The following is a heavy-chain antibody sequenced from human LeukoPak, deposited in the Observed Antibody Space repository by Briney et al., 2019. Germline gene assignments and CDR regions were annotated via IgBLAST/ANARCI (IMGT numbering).Heavy chain of an antibody. CDR3: ARTPPMIVAYMDV. J-gene: IGHJ6*03. V-gene: IGHV3-53*01. D-gene: IGHD3-22*01. CDR1: GFTVSSNY. Sequence: GGSLRLSCAASGFTVSSNYMSWVRQAPGKGLEWVSVIDSGGSTYYADSVRGRFTISRDNSKNTLYLQMNSLRAEDTAVYYCARTPPMIVAYMDVWGKGTTVTVSS. CDR2: IDSGGST.